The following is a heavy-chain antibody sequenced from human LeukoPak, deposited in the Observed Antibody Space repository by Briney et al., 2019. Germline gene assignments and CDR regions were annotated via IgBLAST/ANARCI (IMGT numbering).Heavy chain of an antibody. V-gene: IGHV3-30-3*01. CDR2: ISYDGGNK. D-gene: IGHD3-16*02. Sequence: GGSLRLSCAASGFTFSSYAMHWVRQAPGKGLEGVAVISYDGGNKYYADSVKGRFTISRDNSKNTLYLQMNSLRAEDTAVYYCAKASVKMITFGGVIVPLDYWGQGTLVTVSS. CDR3: AKASVKMITFGGVIVPLDY. J-gene: IGHJ4*02. CDR1: GFTFSSYA.